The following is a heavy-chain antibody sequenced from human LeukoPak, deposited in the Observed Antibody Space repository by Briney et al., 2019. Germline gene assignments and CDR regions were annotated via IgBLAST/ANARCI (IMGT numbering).Heavy chain of an antibody. J-gene: IGHJ4*02. CDR1: GFTFSSYA. Sequence: SGGSLRLSCAASGFTFSSYAVSWVRQAPGKGLEWVSAISGSGGSTYYADSVKGRFTISRDNSKNTLYLQMNSPRAEDTAVYYCAKDHSIAAAGTFDYWGQGTLVTVSS. CDR3: AKDHSIAAAGTFDY. V-gene: IGHV3-23*01. D-gene: IGHD6-13*01. CDR2: ISGSGGST.